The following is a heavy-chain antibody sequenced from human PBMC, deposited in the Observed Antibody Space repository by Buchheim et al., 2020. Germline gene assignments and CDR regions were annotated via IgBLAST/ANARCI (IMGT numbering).Heavy chain of an antibody. J-gene: IGHJ5*02. CDR1: GGTFSSYA. D-gene: IGHD2-15*01. CDR3: ARGSALGYCSGGSCYRAFDP. V-gene: IGHV1-69*01. Sequence: QVQLVQSGAEVKKPGSSVKVSCKASGGTFSSYAISWVRQAPGQGLEWMGGIIPIFGTANYAKKFQGRVTITADESTSTAYMELSSLRSEDTAVYYCARGSALGYCSGGSCYRAFDPWGQGTL. CDR2: IIPIFGTA.